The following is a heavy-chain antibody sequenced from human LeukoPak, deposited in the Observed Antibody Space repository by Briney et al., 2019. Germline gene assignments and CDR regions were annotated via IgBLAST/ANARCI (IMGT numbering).Heavy chain of an antibody. CDR3: ARGPNGDYVGTFDM. J-gene: IGHJ3*02. CDR1: GFMFSSYA. D-gene: IGHD4-23*01. V-gene: IGHV3-23*01. Sequence: GGSLRLSCAASGFMFSSYAMSWVRQAPGKGLEWVSAICGSGGGTYYGDSVKGRLTISRDNSKNTLYLQMNSLRAEDTAVYYCARGPNGDYVGTFDMWGQGTMVTVSS. CDR2: ICGSGGGT.